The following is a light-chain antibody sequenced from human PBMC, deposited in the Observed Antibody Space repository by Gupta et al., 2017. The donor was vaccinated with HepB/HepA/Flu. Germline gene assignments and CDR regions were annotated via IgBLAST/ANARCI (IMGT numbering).Light chain of an antibody. Sequence: SSVLTQPPSVSLAPGETARITCGGFSFGSKSVHWYQQKPGQAPVMVIYYDTDRPAGIPERLSGSNSGNTATLTIXRXEAGDEXDYYCQVWDSSSDSVVFGGGTKLTVL. CDR1: SFGSKS. J-gene: IGLJ2*01. CDR2: YDT. V-gene: IGLV3-21*04. CDR3: QVWDSSSDSVV.